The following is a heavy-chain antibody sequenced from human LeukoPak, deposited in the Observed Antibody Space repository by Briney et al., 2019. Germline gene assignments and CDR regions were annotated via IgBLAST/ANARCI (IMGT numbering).Heavy chain of an antibody. V-gene: IGHV3-74*01. Sequence: GGSLRLSCADSGFTFSTYWMHWVPQAPGKGLVWVSHIXVDGSGATYADSVKGRFTISRDNAKNTLYLHMNSLRAEDTAVYYCARATRIYSSGWYYSFDYWGQGTLVTVSS. D-gene: IGHD6-19*01. CDR1: GFTFSTYW. CDR2: IXVDGSGA. J-gene: IGHJ4*02. CDR3: ARATRIYSSGWYYSFDY.